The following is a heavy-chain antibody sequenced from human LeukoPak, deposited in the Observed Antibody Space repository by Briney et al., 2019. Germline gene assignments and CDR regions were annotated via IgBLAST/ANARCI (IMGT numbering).Heavy chain of an antibody. D-gene: IGHD2-21*01. J-gene: IGHJ3*01. CDR1: GFPFSDYY. V-gene: IGHV3-11*01. CDR3: ASEVVVSAQSFDL. Sequence: PGGSLRLSCAASGFPFSDYYMRWIRQAPGKGLEWSSYISYSGSTIYYAESVKGRFTISRDNTKNSLYLEMNSLRAEDTALYYCASEVVVSAQSFDLWGQGTMVTVSS. CDR2: ISYSGSTI.